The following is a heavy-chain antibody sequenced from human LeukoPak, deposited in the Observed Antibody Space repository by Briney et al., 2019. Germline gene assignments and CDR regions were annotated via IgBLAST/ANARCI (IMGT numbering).Heavy chain of an antibody. J-gene: IGHJ5*02. V-gene: IGHV4-59*01. CDR2: IHYSGST. Sequence: PSETLSLTCTVSGGSISSYYWSWIRQPPGKGLEWIGYIHYSGSTNYNPSLKSRVTISVDTSKNQFSLKLSSVTAADTAVYYCARFLAADWFDPWGQGTLVTVSS. CDR1: GGSISSYY. CDR3: ARFLAADWFDP. D-gene: IGHD3-3*01.